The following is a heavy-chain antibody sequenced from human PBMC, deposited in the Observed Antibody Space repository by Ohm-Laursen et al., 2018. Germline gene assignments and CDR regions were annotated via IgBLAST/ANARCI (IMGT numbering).Heavy chain of an antibody. CDR3: ATFYNHAGSGWGRPCDH. J-gene: IGHJ4*02. CDR1: GFTFSDYS. Sequence: SLRLSCSAPGFTFSDYSMNWVRQAPGKGLEWISSISSKSRFIYNADSLKGRFTISRDNAQNSVYLQMNTLRVDDTAVYYCATFYNHAGSGWGRPCDHWGQGTLVTVSA. CDR2: ISSKSRFI. V-gene: IGHV3-21*04. D-gene: IGHD3-22*01.